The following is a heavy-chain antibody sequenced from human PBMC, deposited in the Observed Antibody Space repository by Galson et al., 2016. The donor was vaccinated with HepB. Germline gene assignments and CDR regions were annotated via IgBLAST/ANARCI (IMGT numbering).Heavy chain of an antibody. CDR1: GFSFTTSGLR. CDR3: AHGSGWGFDP. J-gene: IGHJ5*02. D-gene: IGHD1-14*01. CDR2: IYSNDDK. V-gene: IGHV2-5*01. Sequence: PALVKPTQTLTLTCSFSGFSFTTSGLRVGWIRQPPGKALEWLALIYSNDDKSYSPSLKNRLTITEDTSKNQVVLTLANVDPVDTGTYFCAHGSGWGFDPWGQGTLVTVSP.